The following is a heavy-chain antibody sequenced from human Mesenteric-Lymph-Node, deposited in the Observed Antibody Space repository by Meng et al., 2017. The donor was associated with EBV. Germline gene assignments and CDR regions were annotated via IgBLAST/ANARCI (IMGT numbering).Heavy chain of an antibody. CDR1: GWSCSGLY. CDR2: INHSGST. J-gene: IGHJ5*02. Sequence: QGPLQQWGVGLLKPSETLPLTCAVYGWSCSGLYWSRIRQPPGKGLEWIGEINHSGSTNYNPSLKSRVTISVDTSKNQFSLKLSSVTAADTAVYYCARIIGYCTGGVCYGDWFDPWGQGTLVTVSS. V-gene: IGHV4-34*01. CDR3: ARIIGYCTGGVCYGDWFDP. D-gene: IGHD2-8*02.